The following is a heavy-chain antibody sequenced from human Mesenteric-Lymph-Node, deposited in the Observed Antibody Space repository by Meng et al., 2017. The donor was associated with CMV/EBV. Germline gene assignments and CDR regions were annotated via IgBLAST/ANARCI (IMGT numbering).Heavy chain of an antibody. CDR3: ARHQRWLKSEGGFNY. Sequence: VHLQTCGAGLLKPSENLSLTCAGCGWFFSGLYWRWFRQPAGKWMEWIGEINHSGSTNYNPSLKSRVTISVDPSKNQFSLKLSSVIAADTAVYYCARHQRWLKSEGGFNYWGQGTLVTVSS. CDR2: INHSGST. J-gene: IGHJ4*02. CDR1: GWFFSGLY. D-gene: IGHD4-23*01. V-gene: IGHV4-34*01.